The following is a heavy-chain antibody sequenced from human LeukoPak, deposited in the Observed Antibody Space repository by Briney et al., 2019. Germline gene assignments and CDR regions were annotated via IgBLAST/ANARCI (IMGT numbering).Heavy chain of an antibody. CDR2: ISAYNGNT. V-gene: IGHV1-18*01. CDR1: GYTFTSYG. CDR3: ARVIAAAGTSDHDY. D-gene: IGHD6-13*01. Sequence: GASVKVSCKASGYTFTSYGISWVRQAPGQGLEWMGWISAYNGNTNYAQKLQGRVTMTTDTSTSTAYMELRSLRSDDTAVYYCARVIAAAGTSDHDYWGQGTLVTVSS. J-gene: IGHJ4*02.